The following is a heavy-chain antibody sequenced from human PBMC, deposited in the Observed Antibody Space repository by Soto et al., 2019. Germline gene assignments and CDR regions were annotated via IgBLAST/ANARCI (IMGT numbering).Heavy chain of an antibody. CDR3: ARGSLKGAVGLSWDY. CDR2: INPSGGST. V-gene: IGHV1-46*01. D-gene: IGHD6-19*01. Sequence: ASVKVSCKASGYTFTSYYMHWVRQAPGQGLEWMGIINPSGGSTGYAQKFQGRVTMTRDTSTSTVYMELSSLRSEDTAVYYCARGSLKGAVGLSWDYWGQGTLGTVSS. J-gene: IGHJ4*02. CDR1: GYTFTSYY.